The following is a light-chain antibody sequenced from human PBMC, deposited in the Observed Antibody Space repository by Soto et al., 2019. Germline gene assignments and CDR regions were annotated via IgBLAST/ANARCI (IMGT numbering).Light chain of an antibody. CDR1: QSVSSSH. Sequence: EVELTQSPGTLSLSPGERATPSCRASQSVSSSHLAWYQQKRGQAPRLLIYDTSTRATGIPDRFSGSGSGTDFTLTISRLEPEDFAVYHCQQYGASPWTFGQGTKVDIK. CDR3: QQYGASPWT. V-gene: IGKV3-20*01. CDR2: DTS. J-gene: IGKJ1*01.